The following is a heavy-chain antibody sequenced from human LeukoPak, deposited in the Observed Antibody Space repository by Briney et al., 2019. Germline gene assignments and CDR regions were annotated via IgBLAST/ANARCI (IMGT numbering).Heavy chain of an antibody. CDR3: ARALGPDILTALII. V-gene: IGHV3-30-3*01. J-gene: IGHJ4*02. D-gene: IGHD3-9*01. CDR2: ISYDGSNK. Sequence: PGGSLRLSCAASGFTFSSYGMHWVRQAPGKGLEWVAVISYDGSNKYYADSVKGRFTISRDNSKNTLYLQMNSLRAEDTAVYYCARALGPDILTALIIWGQGTLVTVSS. CDR1: GFTFSSYG.